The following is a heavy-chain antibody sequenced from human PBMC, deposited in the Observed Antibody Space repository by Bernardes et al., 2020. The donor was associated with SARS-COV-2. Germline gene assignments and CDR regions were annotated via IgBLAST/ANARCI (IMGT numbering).Heavy chain of an antibody. V-gene: IGHV1-18*04. J-gene: IGHJ6*02. D-gene: IGHD2-2*01. CDR2: ISAYTGNT. CDR3: ARDTSTSSKYYYGMDV. Sequence: ASVKVSCKASGYTFTSYGISWVRQAPGQGLQWMGWISAYTGNTNYAQKLQGRVTMTTDTSTSTAYMELRSLRSDDTAVYYCARDTSTSSKYYYGMDVWGQGNTVTVSS. CDR1: GYTFTSYG.